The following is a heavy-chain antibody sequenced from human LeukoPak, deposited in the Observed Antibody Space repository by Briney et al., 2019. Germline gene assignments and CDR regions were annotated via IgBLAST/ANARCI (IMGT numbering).Heavy chain of an antibody. CDR3: ARVAPGITMVRGWSGFDY. CDR2: IYYSGST. D-gene: IGHD3-10*01. CDR1: GGSISSGGYY. Sequence: SETLSLTCTVSGGSISSGGYYWSWIRQHPGKGLEWIGYIYYSGSTYFNPSLKSRVTISVDTSKNQFSLRLNSVTAADTAVYYCARVAPGITMVRGWSGFDYWGQGTLVTVSS. J-gene: IGHJ4*02. V-gene: IGHV4-31*03.